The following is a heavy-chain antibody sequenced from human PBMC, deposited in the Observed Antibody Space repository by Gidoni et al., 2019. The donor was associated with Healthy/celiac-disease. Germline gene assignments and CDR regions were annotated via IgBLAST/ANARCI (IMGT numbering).Heavy chain of an antibody. CDR2: IWYDGSNK. CDR1: GFTFSSYG. CDR3: ARGLDTAMDDFDY. V-gene: IGHV3-33*01. Sequence: QVQLVESGGGVVQPGRSLRLSCAASGFTFSSYGMHWVRQAPGKGLEWVAVIWYDGSNKYYADSVKGRFTISRDNSKNTLYLQMNSLRAEDTAVYYCARGLDTAMDDFDYWGQGTLVTVSS. D-gene: IGHD5-18*01. J-gene: IGHJ4*02.